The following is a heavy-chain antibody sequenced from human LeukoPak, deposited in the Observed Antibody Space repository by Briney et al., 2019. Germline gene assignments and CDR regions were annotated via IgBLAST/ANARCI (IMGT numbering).Heavy chain of an antibody. CDR1: GSSFTTYW. J-gene: IGHJ4*02. D-gene: IGHD3-22*01. Sequence: GEPLKTSSQASGSSFTTYWFGWVRQLPGKGLDWMGIFYPGDSDTRYSPSFQGQVTTSADKSSSTAYLKWSSLKASATAMYNCARLLGRGYYDSRAIDYWGQGTLVTVSS. CDR3: ARLLGRGYYDSRAIDY. CDR2: FYPGDSDT. V-gene: IGHV5-51*01.